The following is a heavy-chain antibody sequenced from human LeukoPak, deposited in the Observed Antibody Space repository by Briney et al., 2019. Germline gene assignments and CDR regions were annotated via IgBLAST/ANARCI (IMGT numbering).Heavy chain of an antibody. CDR3: ARDTRWYNDY. D-gene: IGHD4-23*01. CDR2: ISWNSGSI. J-gene: IGHJ4*02. Sequence: GGSLRLSCAASGFTFDDYAMHWVRQAPGKGLEWVSGISWNSGSIGYADSVKGRFTISRDNAKNSLYLQMNSLRAEDTAVYYCARDTRWYNDYWGQGTLVTVSS. V-gene: IGHV3-9*01. CDR1: GFTFDDYA.